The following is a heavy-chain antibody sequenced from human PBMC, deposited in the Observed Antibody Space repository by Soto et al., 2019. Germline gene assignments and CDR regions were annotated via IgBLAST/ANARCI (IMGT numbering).Heavy chain of an antibody. CDR3: AKDRVMIGLMVYGDCMDV. CDR2: ISYDGSNK. V-gene: IGHV3-30*18. Sequence: QVQLVESGGGVVQPGRSLRLSCAASGFTFSSYGMHWVRQAPGKGLEWVAVISYDGSNKYYPDSVKGRFTISRDNSKNSLFLQMNSLIAEYTAVYYCAKDRVMIGLMVYGDCMDVCVQGTTVTDSS. D-gene: IGHD2-8*01. CDR1: GFTFSSYG. J-gene: IGHJ6*02.